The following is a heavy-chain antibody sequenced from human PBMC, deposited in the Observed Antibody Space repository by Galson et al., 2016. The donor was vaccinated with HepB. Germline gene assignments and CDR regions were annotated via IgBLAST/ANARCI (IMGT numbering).Heavy chain of an antibody. CDR2: ISSGSTI. CDR3: ARDADVLRYFDGYETHYYGMDV. J-gene: IGHJ6*02. Sequence: SLRLSCAASGFSFSTNNMNWVRQAPGKGLEWVSYISSGSTIYYADSVKGRFTISRDNARNSLYLQMDSLRDEDTAVYYCARDADVLRYFDGYETHYYGMDVLGQGTTVTVSS. CDR1: GFSFSTNN. V-gene: IGHV3-48*02. D-gene: IGHD3-9*01.